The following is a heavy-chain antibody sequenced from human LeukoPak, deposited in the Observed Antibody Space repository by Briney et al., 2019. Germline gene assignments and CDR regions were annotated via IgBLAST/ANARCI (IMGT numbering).Heavy chain of an antibody. J-gene: IGHJ5*02. CDR2: MNPSSGNT. Sequence: ASVKVSCKASGYTFTSYDINWVRQATGQGLEWMGWMNPSSGNTGYAQKFQGRVTMTRNTSISTAYMELSSLRSEDTAVYYCARGYIAENWFDPWGQGTLVTVSS. CDR1: GYTFTSYD. V-gene: IGHV1-8*01. D-gene: IGHD6-13*01. CDR3: ARGYIAENWFDP.